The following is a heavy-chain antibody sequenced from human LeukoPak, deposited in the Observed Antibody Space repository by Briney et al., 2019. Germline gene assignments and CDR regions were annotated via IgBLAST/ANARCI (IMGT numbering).Heavy chain of an antibody. V-gene: IGHV4-61*02. CDR2: IYTSGST. J-gene: IGHJ4*02. D-gene: IGHD3-10*01. CDR3: ARSGYYGSGSYGDFDY. CDR1: GGSISSGSHY. Sequence: PSETLSLTCTVSGGSISSGSHYWSWIRQPAGKGLEWIGRIYTSGSTNYNPSLKSRVTISVDTSKNQFSLKLSSVTAAGTAVYYCARSGYYGSGSYGDFDYWGQGTLVTVSS.